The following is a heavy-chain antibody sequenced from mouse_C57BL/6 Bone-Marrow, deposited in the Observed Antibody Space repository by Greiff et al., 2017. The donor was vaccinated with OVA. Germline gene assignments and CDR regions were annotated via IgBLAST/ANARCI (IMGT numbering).Heavy chain of an antibody. CDR2: IDPSDSET. J-gene: IGHJ1*03. D-gene: IGHD2-5*01. V-gene: IGHV1-52*01. CDR3: ARLYYSKGYWYFDV. Sequence: VQLQQSGAELVRPGSSVKLSCKASGYTFTSYWMHWVKQRPIQGLEWIGNIDPSDSETHYNQKFKDKATLTVDKSSSTAYMQLSSLTSEDSAVYYCARLYYSKGYWYFDVWGTGTTVTVSS. CDR1: GYTFTSYW.